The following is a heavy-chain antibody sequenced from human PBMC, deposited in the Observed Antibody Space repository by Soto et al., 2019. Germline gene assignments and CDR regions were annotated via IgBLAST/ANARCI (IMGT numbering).Heavy chain of an antibody. V-gene: IGHV3-53*01. D-gene: IGHD6-6*01. J-gene: IGHJ6*02. CDR1: GFTVSSNY. CDR2: IYSGGST. CDR3: ARDRGQHRLSIAARGYGMDV. Sequence: GGSLRLSCAASGFTVSSNYMSWVRQAPGKGLEWASVIYSGGSTYYADSVKGRFTISRDNSKNTLYLQMNSLRAEDTAVYYCARDRGQHRLSIAARGYGMDVWGQGTTVTVSS.